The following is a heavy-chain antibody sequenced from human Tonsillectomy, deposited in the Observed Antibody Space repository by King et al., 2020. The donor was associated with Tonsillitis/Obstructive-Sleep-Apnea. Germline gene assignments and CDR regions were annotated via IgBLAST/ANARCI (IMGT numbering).Heavy chain of an antibody. CDR1: GYTFTSYY. V-gene: IGHV1-46*01. D-gene: IGHD3-16*02. CDR3: AGGRLHLGELSSVDY. Sequence: QLVQSGAEVKKPGASVKVSCKASGYTFTSYYMHWVRQAPGQGLEWMGIINPSGGSTNYAQKFQGRVTMTRETSTTTVYMELSSLRSEDTAVYYCAGGRLHLGELSSVDYWGQGTLVTVSS. CDR2: INPSGGST. J-gene: IGHJ4*02.